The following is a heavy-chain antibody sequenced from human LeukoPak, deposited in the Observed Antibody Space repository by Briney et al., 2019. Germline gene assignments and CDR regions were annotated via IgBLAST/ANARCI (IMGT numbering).Heavy chain of an antibody. J-gene: IGHJ4*02. Sequence: AGGSLRHSCAASGFTFSSYSMNWVRQAPGKGLEWVANIKQDGGEKYYVDSVKGRFTISRDNAQNSLYLQMNSLRAEDTAVYYCARDQPSRYYSDWGQGTLVTVSS. CDR1: GFTFSSYS. D-gene: IGHD2/OR15-2a*01. CDR2: IKQDGGEK. V-gene: IGHV3-7*01. CDR3: ARDQPSRYYSD.